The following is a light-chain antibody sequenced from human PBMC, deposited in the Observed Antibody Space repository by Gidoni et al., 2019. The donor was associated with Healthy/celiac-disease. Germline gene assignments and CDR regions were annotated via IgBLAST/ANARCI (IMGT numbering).Light chain of an antibody. V-gene: IGLV3-10*01. CDR1: ALPKKY. Sequence: SYELTQPPSVSVSPGQTARITCSGDALPKKYAYWYQQKSGQAPVLVIYEDSKRLSGIPERFSGSSSGTMATLTISGAQVEDEADYYCYSTDSSGNQVGGGTKLTVL. CDR2: EDS. CDR3: YSTDSSGNQ. J-gene: IGLJ2*01.